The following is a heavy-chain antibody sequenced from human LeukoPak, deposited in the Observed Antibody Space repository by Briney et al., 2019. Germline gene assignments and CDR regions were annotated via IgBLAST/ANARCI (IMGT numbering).Heavy chain of an antibody. V-gene: IGHV3-7*03. D-gene: IGHD3-16*01. CDR1: GFTFSSYW. CDR3: ARGGGLDV. Sequence: GGSLRLSCEASGFTFSSYWMNWARQAPGKGLEWVASINHNGNVNYYVDSVKGRFTISRDNAKNSLYLQMSDLRAEDTAVYFCARGGGLDVWGQGATVTVSS. J-gene: IGHJ6*02. CDR2: INHNGNVN.